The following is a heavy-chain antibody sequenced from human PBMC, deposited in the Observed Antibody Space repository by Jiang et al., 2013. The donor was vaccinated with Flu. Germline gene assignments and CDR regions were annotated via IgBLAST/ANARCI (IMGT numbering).Heavy chain of an antibody. J-gene: IGHJ4*02. CDR3: AVERGTVITGPTCFDF. D-gene: IGHD4-23*01. CDR2: INPSDGST. Sequence: EVKNPGASVKVSCKASGYMFTNYFMHWVRQAPGQGLEWMGIINPSDGSTNYAQKLQGRVTMTRDTSTSTVYMELSSLRHEDTAVYYCAVERGTVITGPTCFDFWGQGTLVTVSS. CDR1: GYMFTNYF. V-gene: IGHV1-46*04.